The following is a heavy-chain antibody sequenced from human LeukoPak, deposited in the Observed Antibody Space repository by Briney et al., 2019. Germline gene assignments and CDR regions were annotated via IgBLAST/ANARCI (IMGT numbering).Heavy chain of an antibody. CDR2: IRSKVDGGTA. Sequence: PGGSLRLSCGVSGLTFSDAWLTWVRQGPGKGLEWVGLIRSKVDGGTADYATTVKGRFTISRDDSKNMLYLQMNGLKPEDTAIYYCTKDLPFTAGGVIVHWGQGALVTVSS. CDR1: GLTFSDAW. D-gene: IGHD3-16*01. J-gene: IGHJ5*02. CDR3: TKDLPFTAGGVIVH. V-gene: IGHV3-15*01.